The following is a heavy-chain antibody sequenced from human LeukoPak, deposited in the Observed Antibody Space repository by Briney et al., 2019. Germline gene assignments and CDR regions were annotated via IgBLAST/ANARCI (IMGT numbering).Heavy chain of an antibody. J-gene: IGHJ4*02. D-gene: IGHD2-8*01. CDR3: ARDGIVLMVYATYFDY. V-gene: IGHV3-7*01. CDR1: GFTFSYFY. Sequence: GGSLRLSCAASGFTFSYFYMSWVRQAPGKGLEWVANIKQDGSEKYYVDSVKGRSTISRDNAKNSLYLQMNSLRAEDTAVYYCARDGIVLMVYATYFDYWGQGTLVTVSS. CDR2: IKQDGSEK.